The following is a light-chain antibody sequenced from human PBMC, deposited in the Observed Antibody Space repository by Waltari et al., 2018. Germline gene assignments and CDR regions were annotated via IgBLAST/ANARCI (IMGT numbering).Light chain of an antibody. CDR3: STYTTSSALL. Sequence: QSALPQPASVSGSPGQSITLSCTGTSSDVGGYTFVSWYQQPPGKAPKLMIYDVSKRPSGISNRFSGSKSGNTASLTISGLQTEDEADYFCSTYTTSSALLFGGGTRLTVL. CDR2: DVS. CDR1: SSDVGGYTF. V-gene: IGLV2-14*03. J-gene: IGLJ3*02.